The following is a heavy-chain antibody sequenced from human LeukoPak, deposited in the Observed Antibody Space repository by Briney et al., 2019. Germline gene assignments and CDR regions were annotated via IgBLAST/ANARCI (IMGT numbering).Heavy chain of an antibody. V-gene: IGHV3-21*01. J-gene: IGHJ6*03. D-gene: IGHD3/OR15-3a*01. CDR2: IGSSGTYI. CDR3: ARMQLFGLGNYYYYYVDV. Sequence: GGSLRLSCAASGFTFSAYSMNWVRQAPGKGLEWVSSIGSSGTYIYYGDSTKGRFTISRDNAKNSLFLQMDSLSVEDTAVYYCARMQLFGLGNYYYYYVDVWGKGTTVTVSS. CDR1: GFTFSAYS.